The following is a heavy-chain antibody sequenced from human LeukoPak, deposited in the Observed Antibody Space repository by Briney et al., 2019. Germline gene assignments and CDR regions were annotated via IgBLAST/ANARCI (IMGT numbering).Heavy chain of an antibody. Sequence: GGSLRLSCAASGFTFSSYGMHWVRQAPGKGLEWVSYISSSGSTIYYADSVKGRFTISRDNAKNSLYLQMNSLRAEDTAVYYCARDPSFADFWSGFDYWGQGTLVTVSS. D-gene: IGHD3-3*01. V-gene: IGHV3-48*04. J-gene: IGHJ4*02. CDR3: ARDPSFADFWSGFDY. CDR1: GFTFSSYG. CDR2: ISSSGSTI.